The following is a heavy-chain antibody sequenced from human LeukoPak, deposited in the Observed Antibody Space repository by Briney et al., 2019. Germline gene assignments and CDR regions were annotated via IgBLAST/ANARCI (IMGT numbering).Heavy chain of an antibody. CDR3: ARGRLSSSPPNDY. V-gene: IGHV1-2*02. CDR1: GYTFTGYY. CDR2: INPNSGGT. J-gene: IGHJ4*02. D-gene: IGHD6-6*01. Sequence: ASVKVSCKASGYTFTGYYMHWVRQAPGQGLEWMGWINPNSGGTNYAQKFQGRVTMTRDTSISTAYMELSRLRSDDTAVYYCARGRLSSSPPNDYWGQGTLVTVSS.